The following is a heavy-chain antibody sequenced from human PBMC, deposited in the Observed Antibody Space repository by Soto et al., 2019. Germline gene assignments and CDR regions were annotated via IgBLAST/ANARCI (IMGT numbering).Heavy chain of an antibody. CDR3: AREAVDIVVVVAAIKENWFDP. Sequence: ASVKVSCKASGYTFTSYDINWVRQATGQGLEWMGWMNPNSGNTGYAQKFQGRVTMTRSTSISTAYMELSSLRSEDTAVYYCAREAVDIVVVVAAIKENWFDPWGQGTLVTVSS. V-gene: IGHV1-8*01. J-gene: IGHJ5*02. CDR1: GYTFTSYD. D-gene: IGHD2-15*01. CDR2: MNPNSGNT.